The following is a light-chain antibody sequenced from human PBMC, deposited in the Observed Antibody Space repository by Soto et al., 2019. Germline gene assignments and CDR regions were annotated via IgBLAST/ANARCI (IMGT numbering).Light chain of an antibody. CDR3: QQSYSTPPS. V-gene: IGKV1-39*01. CDR2: AAS. Sequence: DIQMTQSPSSLSASVGDRVTITCRASQSISSYLNWYQQKPGKAPKLLIYAASSLQSEVPSRFSGGGPRTDFTLTISSLQPEDSATYYCQQSYSTPPSFGQGTKLEIK. J-gene: IGKJ2*01. CDR1: QSISSY.